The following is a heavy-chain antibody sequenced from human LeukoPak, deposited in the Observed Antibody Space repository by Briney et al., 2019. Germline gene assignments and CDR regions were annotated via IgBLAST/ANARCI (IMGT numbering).Heavy chain of an antibody. CDR2: VSSSGSSI. CDR3: ARGTAVVIPTFDY. CDR1: GFTFSDYY. D-gene: IGHD3-16*02. V-gene: IGHV3-11*04. Sequence: GGSLRLSCAASGFTFSDYYMSWIRQAPGKGLEWVSSVSSSGSSIYYADSVKGRFTISRDNAKNSVYLQMNSLRAEDTALYFCARGTAVVIPTFDYWGQGILVTVSS. J-gene: IGHJ4*02.